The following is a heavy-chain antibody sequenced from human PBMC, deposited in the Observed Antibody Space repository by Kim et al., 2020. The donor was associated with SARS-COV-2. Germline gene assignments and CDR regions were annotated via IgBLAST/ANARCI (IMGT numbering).Heavy chain of an antibody. Sequence: SVKVSCKASGGTFSSYAISWVRQAPGQGLEWMGGIIPIFGTANYAQKFQGRVTITADESTSTAYMELSSLRSEDTAVYYCARTGLTVITTQGYFDYWGQGTLVTVSS. CDR2: IIPIFGTA. D-gene: IGHD3-22*01. V-gene: IGHV1-69*13. CDR1: GGTFSSYA. J-gene: IGHJ4*02. CDR3: ARTGLTVITTQGYFDY.